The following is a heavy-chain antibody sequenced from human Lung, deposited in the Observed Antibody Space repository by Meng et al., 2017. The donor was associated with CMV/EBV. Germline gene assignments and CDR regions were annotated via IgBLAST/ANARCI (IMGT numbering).Heavy chain of an antibody. Sequence: GESLKISCAASGFTFSDYYMSWIRQAPGKGLEWVSYISSSGSTIYYADSVKGRFTISRDNAKNSLYLQMNSLRAEDTAVYYCARALVSYIDYWGQGTLVTVFS. CDR1: GFTFSDYY. J-gene: IGHJ4*02. CDR3: ARALVSYIDY. CDR2: ISSSGSTI. V-gene: IGHV3-11*04. D-gene: IGHD3-10*01.